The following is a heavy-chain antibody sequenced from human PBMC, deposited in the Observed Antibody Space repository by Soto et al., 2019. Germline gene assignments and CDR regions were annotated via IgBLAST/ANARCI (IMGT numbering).Heavy chain of an antibody. J-gene: IGHJ4*02. D-gene: IGHD1-1*01. Sequence: QVHLVQSGAEVKKPGASVKVSCKASGYTFTSYGITWVRQAPGQGLEGMGWISAHNGNTDYAQKLQGRVSVTRDTSTSTAYMELRSLISDDTAVYYCARGRYGDYWGQGALVTVSS. CDR3: ARGRYGDY. CDR1: GYTFTSYG. V-gene: IGHV1-18*01. CDR2: ISAHNGNT.